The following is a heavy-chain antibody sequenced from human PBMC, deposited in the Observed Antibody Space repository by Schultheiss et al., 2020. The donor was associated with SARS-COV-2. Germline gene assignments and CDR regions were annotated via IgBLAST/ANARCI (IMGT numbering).Heavy chain of an antibody. CDR1: GGSISSGDYY. D-gene: IGHD2-15*01. V-gene: IGHV4-30-4*01. CDR2: IYHSGST. Sequence: SQTLSLTCSVSGGSISSGDYYWSWIRQPPGKGLEWIGYIYHSGSTNYNPSLKSRVTISVDTSKNQFSLKLSSVTAADTAVYYCARQPPKDRWFDPWGQGTLVTVAS. CDR3: ARQPPKDRWFDP. J-gene: IGHJ5*02.